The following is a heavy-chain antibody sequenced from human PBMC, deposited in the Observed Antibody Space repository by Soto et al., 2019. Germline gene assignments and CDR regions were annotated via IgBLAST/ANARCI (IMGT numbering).Heavy chain of an antibody. D-gene: IGHD3-3*01. V-gene: IGHV2-5*02. CDR1: GFSLTTSGVG. J-gene: IGHJ3*01. CDR2: IYWDDDT. CDR3: VRFLSGFFVPRHNDAFDV. Sequence: QITLKESGPPLVRPTQTLTLACTFSGFSLTTSGVGVGWIRQPPGKALEWLALIYWDDDTRYRPSLKSRLTITKHTSKILVVLTMTNMDPVDTATYYCVRFLSGFFVPRHNDAFDVWGQGTMVTVSS.